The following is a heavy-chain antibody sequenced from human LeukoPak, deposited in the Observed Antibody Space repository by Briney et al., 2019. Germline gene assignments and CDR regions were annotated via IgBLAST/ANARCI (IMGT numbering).Heavy chain of an antibody. D-gene: IGHD3-22*01. Sequence: GGSLRLSCAASGFIFSSYSMNWVRQAPGKGLEWVSYISTTGSTIYYADSVNGRFTISRDNAKNSLYLQMNSLRDEDTAVYYCAIDRSSSGYYPFDYWGQGTLVTVSS. J-gene: IGHJ4*02. CDR3: AIDRSSSGYYPFDY. CDR1: GFIFSSYS. CDR2: ISTTGSTI. V-gene: IGHV3-48*02.